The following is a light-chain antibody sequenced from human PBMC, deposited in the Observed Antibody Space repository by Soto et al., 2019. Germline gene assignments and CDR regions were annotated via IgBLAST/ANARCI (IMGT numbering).Light chain of an antibody. Sequence: EIVLTHSPATLSLSGGERGPPXLLASQSVSSYLAWYQQKPGQAPRLLIYDASNRATGIPARFSGSGSGTDFTLTISSLEPEDFAVYYCQQRSNWPPITFGQGTRLEIK. J-gene: IGKJ5*01. CDR2: DAS. CDR3: QQRSNWPPIT. V-gene: IGKV3-11*01. CDR1: QSVSSY.